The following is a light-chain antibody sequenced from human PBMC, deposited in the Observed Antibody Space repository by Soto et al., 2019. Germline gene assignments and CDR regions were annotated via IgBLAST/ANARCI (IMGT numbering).Light chain of an antibody. CDR3: QQYNNWPTWT. CDR2: DAF. V-gene: IGKV1-5*01. CDR1: QSIISW. Sequence: DIQMTQSRSSLSSCVGDIFTIACRSSQSIISWFAWYQQKPGKAPKLLIFDAFSLESGVPSRFSGSRSGTEFTLTISSLQSEDFAVYYCQQYNNWPTWTFGQGTKVDI. J-gene: IGKJ1*01.